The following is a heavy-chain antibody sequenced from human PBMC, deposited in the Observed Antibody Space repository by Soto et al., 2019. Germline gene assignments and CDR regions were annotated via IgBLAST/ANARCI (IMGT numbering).Heavy chain of an antibody. V-gene: IGHV1-18*01. J-gene: IGHJ3*02. Sequence: ASVKVSCKASGYTFPSHGISWVRQAPGQGLEWLGWISANNGNTNYAQNLQGRVTMTTDTSTSTAYMELRGLRSDDTAVYYSAAYGSGNYYYAFDIWGQGTMVTVSS. CDR2: ISANNGNT. CDR1: GYTFPSHG. CDR3: AAYGSGNYYYAFDI. D-gene: IGHD3-10*01.